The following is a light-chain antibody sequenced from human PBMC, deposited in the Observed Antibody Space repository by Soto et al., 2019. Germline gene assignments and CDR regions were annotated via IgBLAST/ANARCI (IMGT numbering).Light chain of an antibody. CDR2: WAS. CDR1: QSVLYSSNNKNY. J-gene: IGKJ1*01. V-gene: IGKV4-1*01. CDR3: QQYNNWPQT. Sequence: DILMTQSPASLAVSLGERASINCKSSQSVLYSSNNKNYLAWYQQKPGQPPKLLIYWASTRESGVPDRFSGSGSGTDFTLTISGLQSEDFAVYYCQQYNNWPQTFGQGSKVAIK.